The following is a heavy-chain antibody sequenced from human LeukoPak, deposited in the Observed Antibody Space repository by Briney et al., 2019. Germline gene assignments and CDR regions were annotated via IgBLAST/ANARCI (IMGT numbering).Heavy chain of an antibody. CDR3: ARRPHLSGSYSP. V-gene: IGHV4-39*01. D-gene: IGHD3-10*01. Sequence: PSGTLSLTCTVSGGSISSGGYYWAWIRQPPGKGLEWIGNIYYSGSTYYNPSLKSRVTISVEMAKNQFSLKLISVTAADTAVYYCARRPHLSGSYSPWGQGTLVTVSS. CDR1: GGSISSGGYY. CDR2: IYYSGST. J-gene: IGHJ4*02.